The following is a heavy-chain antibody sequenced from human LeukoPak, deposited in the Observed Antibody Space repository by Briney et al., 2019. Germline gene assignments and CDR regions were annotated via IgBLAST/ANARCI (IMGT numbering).Heavy chain of an antibody. J-gene: IGHJ6*02. CDR3: ARDRALAFEGPTNGDYVSFENGMDV. CDR1: GYTFTSYY. Sequence: ASVKVSCKASGYTFTSYYMHWVRQAPGQGLEWMGIINPSGGSTSYAQKFQGRVTMTRDTSTSTVYMELSSLRSEDTAVYYCARDRALAFEGPTNGDYVSFENGMDVWGQGTTVTVSS. D-gene: IGHD4-17*01. V-gene: IGHV1-46*01. CDR2: INPSGGST.